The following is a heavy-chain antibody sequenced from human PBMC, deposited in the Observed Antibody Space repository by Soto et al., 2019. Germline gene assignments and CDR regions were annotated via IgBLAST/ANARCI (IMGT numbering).Heavy chain of an antibody. CDR2: ISGSGGST. CDR1: GFTFSSYA. CDR3: AKDKARYILNWFDP. Sequence: LRLSCAASGFTFSSYAMSWVRQAPGKGLEWVSAISGSGGSTYYADSVKSRFTISRDNSKNTLYLQMNSLRAEDTAVYYCAKDKARYILNWFDPWGQGTLVTVSS. J-gene: IGHJ5*02. D-gene: IGHD1-20*01. V-gene: IGHV3-23*01.